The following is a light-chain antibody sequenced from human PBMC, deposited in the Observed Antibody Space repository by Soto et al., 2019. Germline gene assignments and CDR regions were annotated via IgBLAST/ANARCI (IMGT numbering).Light chain of an antibody. CDR2: GAS. V-gene: IGKV3-15*01. Sequence: TRSPVSLSLAQVQIANLCCRASQSVSSYLAWYQQRPGQSPRLLMFGASTRATGIPGRFSGSGSGTEFTLTISSLQSEDFAEYHCQQYNNWPQTFGQGTKVDTK. CDR1: QSVSSY. CDR3: QQYNNWPQT. J-gene: IGKJ1*01.